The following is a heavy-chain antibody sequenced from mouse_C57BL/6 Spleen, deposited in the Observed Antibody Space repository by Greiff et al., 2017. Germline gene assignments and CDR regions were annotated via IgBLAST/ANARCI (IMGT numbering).Heavy chain of an antibody. CDR3: ARSNWDLWYVDV. CDR2: IDPSASYT. J-gene: IGHJ1*03. V-gene: IGHV1-50*01. Sequence: QVQLQQPGAELVKPGASVKLSCKASGYTFTSYWMQWVKQRPGKGLEWSGEIDPSASYTNYNQKVKGKATLTVDTSSSTAYMQLSSLTSEDSAVYYCARSNWDLWYVDVWGTGTTVTVSS. D-gene: IGHD4-1*01. CDR1: GYTFTSYW.